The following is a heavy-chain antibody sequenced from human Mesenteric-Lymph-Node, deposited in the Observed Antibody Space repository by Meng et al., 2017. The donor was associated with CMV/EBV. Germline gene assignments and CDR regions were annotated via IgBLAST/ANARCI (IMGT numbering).Heavy chain of an antibody. CDR1: GFTFSSYA. CDR2: ISGSGGST. J-gene: IGHJ4*02. D-gene: IGHD3-10*01. Sequence: GESLKISCAASGFTFSSYAMSWVRQAPGKGLEWVSAISGSGGSTYYADSVKGRFTISRDNSKNTLSLQMNSLRAEDTAVYYCAKVMDASGSSWGHWGQGALVTVSS. CDR3: AKVMDASGSSWGH. V-gene: IGHV3-23*01.